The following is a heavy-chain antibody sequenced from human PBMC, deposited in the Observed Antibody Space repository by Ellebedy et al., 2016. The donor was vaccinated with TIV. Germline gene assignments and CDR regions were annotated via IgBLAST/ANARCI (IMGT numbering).Heavy chain of an antibody. D-gene: IGHD6-19*01. CDR1: GYTFANYW. J-gene: IGHJ5*02. CDR3: ARMVYGSGWDGYFDP. V-gene: IGHV5-51*01. Sequence: ASVKVSCKASGYTFANYWIAWVRQRPGKGLEWMGFIYPRDSDTRYSPSSQGQVTISADKSINTVHLQWRSLKASDTAMYYCARMVYGSGWDGYFDPWGQGTLVTVSS. CDR2: IYPRDSDT.